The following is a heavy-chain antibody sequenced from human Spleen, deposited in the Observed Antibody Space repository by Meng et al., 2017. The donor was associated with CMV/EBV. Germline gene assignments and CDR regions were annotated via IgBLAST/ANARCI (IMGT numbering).Heavy chain of an antibody. D-gene: IGHD1-7*01. V-gene: IGHV1-69*05. J-gene: IGHJ4*02. CDR1: GGTFSSYA. Sequence: SGGTFSSYAISWVRQAPGQGLEWMGGIIPIFGTANYAQKFQGRVTITTDESTSTAYMELSSLRSEDTAVYYCARGPPTGTTVVAFDYWGQGTLVTVSS. CDR2: IIPIFGTA. CDR3: ARGPPTGTTVVAFDY.